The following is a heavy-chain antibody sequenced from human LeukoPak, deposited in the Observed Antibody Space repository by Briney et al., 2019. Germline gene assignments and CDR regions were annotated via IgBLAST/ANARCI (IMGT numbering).Heavy chain of an antibody. CDR1: GFTFSSYG. CDR2: ISYDGSNK. V-gene: IGHV3-30*18. D-gene: IGHD3-10*01. CDR3: SNSGYGSGSYYPKNFDY. J-gene: IGHJ4*02. Sequence: GGSLRLSCAASGFTFSSYGMHWVRQAPGKGLEWVAVISYDGSNKYYADSVKGRFTISRDNSKNTLCLQMNSLRAEDTAVYYCSNSGYGSGSYYPKNFDYWGQGTLVTVSS.